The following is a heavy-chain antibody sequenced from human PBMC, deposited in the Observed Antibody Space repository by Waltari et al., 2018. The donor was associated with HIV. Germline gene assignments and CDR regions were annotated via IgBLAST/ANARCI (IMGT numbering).Heavy chain of an antibody. J-gene: IGHJ6*02. Sequence: QVQLVQSGAEVKTPGSSVKVSCKASGGSFGNNVINWLRQAPGQGLGWMGGYSPLLRTTKVAKRFEGRGTIAADDSTSTVYVEVSSLRYEDTALYYCARDLAVFGVVAPSYGMDVWGQGTTVTVSS. D-gene: IGHD3-3*01. V-gene: IGHV1-69*13. CDR3: ARDLAVFGVVAPSYGMDV. CDR1: GGSFGNNV. CDR2: YSPLLRTT.